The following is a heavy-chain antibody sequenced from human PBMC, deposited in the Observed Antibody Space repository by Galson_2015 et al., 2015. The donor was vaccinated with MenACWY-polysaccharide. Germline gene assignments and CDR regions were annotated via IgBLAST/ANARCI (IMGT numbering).Heavy chain of an antibody. D-gene: IGHD1-26*01. Sequence: SLRLSCAASKFNFDDYAMHWVRQAPGKGLEWVSGISWNSGRKGYADSVKGRFTISRDNAKNSLYLQMNSLRAKDTALYYCAKDSSGVYGPGALDIWGQGTMVTVSS. CDR3: AKDSSGVYGPGALDI. CDR2: ISWNSGRK. J-gene: IGHJ3*02. CDR1: KFNFDDYA. V-gene: IGHV3-9*01.